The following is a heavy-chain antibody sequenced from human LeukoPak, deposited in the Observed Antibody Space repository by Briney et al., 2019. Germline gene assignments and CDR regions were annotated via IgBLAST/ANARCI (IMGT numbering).Heavy chain of an antibody. V-gene: IGHV5-51*01. CDR1: GYRFISYW. J-gene: IGHJ4*02. Sequence: GESLKISCKSSGYRFISYWIGWVRQMPGKGLEWMGIISPGDSDTRYSPSFQAQVTISADKSISTAYLQWNSLKASDTAMYYCASGYCSAGSCLDYWGQGTLVTVSS. D-gene: IGHD2-15*01. CDR2: ISPGDSDT. CDR3: ASGYCSAGSCLDY.